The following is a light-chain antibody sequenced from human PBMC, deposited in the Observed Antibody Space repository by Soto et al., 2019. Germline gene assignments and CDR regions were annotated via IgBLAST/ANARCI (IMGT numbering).Light chain of an antibody. J-gene: IGKJ5*01. CDR2: DAS. V-gene: IGKV2-40*01. CDR3: QQYENLPT. CDR1: QSLLDSDDGNTY. Sequence: DIVMTQTPPSLPVTPGEPASISCRSRQSLLDSDDGNTYLDWYLQKPGQSPQLLIYDASNLEAGVPSRFRGSGSGTDFTFTISRLQPEDIATYYCQQYENLPTFGQGTRLEIK.